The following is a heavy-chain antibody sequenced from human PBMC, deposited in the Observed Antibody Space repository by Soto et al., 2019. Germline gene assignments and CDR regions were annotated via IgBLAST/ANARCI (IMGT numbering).Heavy chain of an antibody. Sequence: DVQLLESGGGLVQPGGSLRLSCAASGFSFSSYAMVWVRQAPGKGLEWVAVISARGGSSYFGDSVKGRFTPSRDNSKNVLALEMNSLRAEDTAIYFCAKGSIEYSASVDNWGQGTLVVVSS. V-gene: IGHV3-23*01. J-gene: IGHJ4*02. CDR3: AKGSIEYSASVDN. D-gene: IGHD5-12*01. CDR2: ISARGGSS. CDR1: GFSFSSYA.